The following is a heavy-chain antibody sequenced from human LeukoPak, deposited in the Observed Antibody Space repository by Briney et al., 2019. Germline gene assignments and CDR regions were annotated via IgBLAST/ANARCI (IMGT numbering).Heavy chain of an antibody. CDR1: GFSFGGYA. J-gene: IGHJ4*02. CDR2: ISWNNGDL. D-gene: IGHD6-19*01. Sequence: GGSLRLSCAASGFSFGGYAMHWVRQPPGKGLEWVSGISWNNGDLHYADSVGGRFTISRDNAKNSLYLQMNSLRVEDMALYYCVRGPGMAVEKRYFDYWGQGTLVTVSS. V-gene: IGHV3-9*03. CDR3: VRGPGMAVEKRYFDY.